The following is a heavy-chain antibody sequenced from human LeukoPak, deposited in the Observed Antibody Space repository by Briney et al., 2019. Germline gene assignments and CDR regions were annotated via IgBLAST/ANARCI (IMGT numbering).Heavy chain of an antibody. J-gene: IGHJ4*02. V-gene: IGHV3-64*01. D-gene: IGHD5-24*01. Sequence: GGSLRLSCADSGFTFSGYAMHWVRQAPGKGLEYVSAISSNGGSTYYANSVKGRFTISRDNSKNTLYLQMGSLRAEDMAVYYCARVLRLSWRDGPLSCPDYWGQGTLVTVSS. CDR2: ISSNGGST. CDR3: ARVLRLSWRDGPLSCPDY. CDR1: GFTFSGYA.